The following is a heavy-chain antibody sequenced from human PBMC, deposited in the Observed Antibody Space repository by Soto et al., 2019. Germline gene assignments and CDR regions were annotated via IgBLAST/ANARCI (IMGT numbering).Heavy chain of an antibody. J-gene: IGHJ6*02. CDR1: GGSISSYY. CDR3: ARDRGVLWFGATADGYYGMDV. Sequence: SETLSLTCTVSGGSISSYYWSWIRQHPGKGLEWIGYIYYSGSTNYNPSLKSRVTISVDTSKNQFSLKLSSVTAADTAVYYCARDRGVLWFGATADGYYGMDVWGQGTTVTVSS. V-gene: IGHV4-59*01. D-gene: IGHD3-10*01. CDR2: IYYSGST.